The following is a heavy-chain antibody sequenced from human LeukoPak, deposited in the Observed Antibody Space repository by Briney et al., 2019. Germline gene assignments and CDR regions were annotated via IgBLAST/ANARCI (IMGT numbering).Heavy chain of an antibody. D-gene: IGHD3-9*01. CDR2: IYPGDSDT. CDR1: GYDFATYW. V-gene: IGHV5-51*01. Sequence: GESLKISCQGSGYDFATYWIGWVRQMPGKGLEWMGRIYPGDSDTKYSPSFQGQVTISADKSIGSAYLQWSSLKSSDTAMYYCARHYDILTGPNHWGQGTLVTVSS. CDR3: ARHYDILTGPNH. J-gene: IGHJ4*02.